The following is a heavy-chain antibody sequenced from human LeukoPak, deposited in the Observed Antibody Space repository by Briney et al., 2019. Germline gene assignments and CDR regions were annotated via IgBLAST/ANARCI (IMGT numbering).Heavy chain of an antibody. CDR2: TRNKANSYTT. CDR1: GFTFSDHY. D-gene: IGHD3-22*01. Sequence: GGSLRLSCAASGFTFSDHYMDWVRQAPGKGLEWVGRTRNKANSYTTDYAASVKGRFTISRDDSKKSVFLQMNSLKTEDTAVYYCVRPSYYDSSGYSLDGFDIWGQGTMVTVSS. J-gene: IGHJ3*02. V-gene: IGHV3-72*01. CDR3: VRPSYYDSSGYSLDGFDI.